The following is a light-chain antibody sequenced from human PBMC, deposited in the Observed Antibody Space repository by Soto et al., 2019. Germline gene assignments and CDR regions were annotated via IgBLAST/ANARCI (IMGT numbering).Light chain of an antibody. CDR2: GAS. Sequence: EIVMTQSPASLSVSPGDGATLSCRASQSVASNVAWYQQRPGQGPRLLIHGASTRAVGVPARFSGSGSVTDFTLTISSLQSEDFAVYYCQQYHNWPPQYTFGQGTKRQIK. CDR3: QQYHNWPPQYT. V-gene: IGKV3-15*01. J-gene: IGKJ2*01. CDR1: QSVASN.